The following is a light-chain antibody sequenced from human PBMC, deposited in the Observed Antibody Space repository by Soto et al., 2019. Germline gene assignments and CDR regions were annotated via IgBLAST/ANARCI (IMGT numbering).Light chain of an antibody. V-gene: IGKV1-39*01. CDR3: QQTYSTPQT. CDR1: QSISNI. Sequence: IQMTQSPSSLSASVGDRVTISCRASQSISNILNWYQQKPGKAPELLIYGASSLQSGVPSRFSGSGSGTDFTLTISSLQPEDFAVYYCQQTYSTPQTFGQGTKVDIK. J-gene: IGKJ1*01. CDR2: GAS.